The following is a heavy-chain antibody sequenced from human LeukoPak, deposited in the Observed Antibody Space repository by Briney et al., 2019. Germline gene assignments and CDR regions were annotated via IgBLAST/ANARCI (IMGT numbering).Heavy chain of an antibody. CDR1: GGSVSSGSYY. D-gene: IGHD6-25*01. CDR2: IYYSGST. V-gene: IGHV4-61*01. J-gene: IGHJ6*02. Sequence: SETLSLTCTVSGGSVSSGSYYWSWIRQPPGKGLEWIGYIYYSGSTNYNPSLKSRVTISVDTSKNQFSLKLSSVTAADTAVYYCARVPVRAAANYYYYYGMDVWGQGTTVTVSS. CDR3: ARVPVRAAANYYYYYGMDV.